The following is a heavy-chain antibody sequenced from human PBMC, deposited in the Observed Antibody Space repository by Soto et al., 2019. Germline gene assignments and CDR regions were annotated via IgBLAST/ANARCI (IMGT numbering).Heavy chain of an antibody. D-gene: IGHD6-19*01. CDR3: ARADRIVLADTFFDY. CDR2: INAGNGNT. Sequence: QVQLVQSGAEVKKPGASVKVSCMASGYTFTDYAMHWVRQAPGQRIEWMGWINAGNGNTKYSQKFQGRVTITRDTSARTAYMELSRLRSEDTAVYYCARADRIVLADTFFDYWGQGTLVTVSS. J-gene: IGHJ4*02. V-gene: IGHV1-3*01. CDR1: GYTFTDYA.